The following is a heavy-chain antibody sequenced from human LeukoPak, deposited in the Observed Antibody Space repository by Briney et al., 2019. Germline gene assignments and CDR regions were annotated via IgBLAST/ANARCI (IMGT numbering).Heavy chain of an antibody. CDR2: IWNDGSNK. CDR1: GFTFSSYG. Sequence: GGSLRLSCAASGFTFSSYGMHWVRQAPGKGLERVAVIWNDGSNKYYADSVKGRFTIYRDNSKNTLYLQMNSLRAEDTAVYYCARVWISGIAVAGTRGAQRGFDYWGQGTLVTVSS. V-gene: IGHV3-30*19. D-gene: IGHD6-19*01. J-gene: IGHJ4*02. CDR3: ARVWISGIAVAGTRGAQRGFDY.